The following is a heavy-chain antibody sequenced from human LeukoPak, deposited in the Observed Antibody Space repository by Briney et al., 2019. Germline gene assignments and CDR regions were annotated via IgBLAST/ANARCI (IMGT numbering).Heavy chain of an antibody. D-gene: IGHD2-21*01. J-gene: IGHJ3*02. V-gene: IGHV3-21*01. CDR3: ARDKVVIDAFDI. Sequence: PGGSLRLSCAASGFTFSSYSMNWVRQAPGKGLEWVSSISSSSSYIYYADSVKGRFTISRDNAKNSLYLQMNSPRAEDTAVYYCARDKVVIDAFDIWGQGTMVTVSS. CDR1: GFTFSSYS. CDR2: ISSSSSYI.